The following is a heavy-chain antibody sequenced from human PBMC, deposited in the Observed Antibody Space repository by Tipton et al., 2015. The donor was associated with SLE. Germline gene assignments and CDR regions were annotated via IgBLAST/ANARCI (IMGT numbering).Heavy chain of an antibody. CDR1: GFTVRSNY. V-gene: IGHV3-66*01. CDR3: ARSPYSGSYFDY. Sequence: GSLRLSCAASGFTVRSNYMSWVRQAPGKGLEWVSVIYSGGSTYYADSVKGRFTISRDNSKNTLYPQMNSLRAEDTAVYYCARSPYSGSYFDYWGQGTLVTVSS. J-gene: IGHJ4*02. CDR2: IYSGGST. D-gene: IGHD1-26*01.